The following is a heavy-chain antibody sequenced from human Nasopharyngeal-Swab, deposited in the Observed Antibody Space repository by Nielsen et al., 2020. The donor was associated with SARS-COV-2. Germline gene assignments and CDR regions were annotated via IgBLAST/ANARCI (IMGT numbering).Heavy chain of an antibody. Sequence: SETLSLTYTVSGGSMRSSDHYWSWVRQPPGKGLEWIGNIYYTGSAYYNPSLESRVIMSIDTSNNQFSLRLTSVTAADTAVYYCASVVGAYEADDYWGQGALVTVSS. CDR2: IYYTGSA. D-gene: IGHD1-26*01. CDR3: ASVVGAYEADDY. J-gene: IGHJ4*02. V-gene: IGHV4-30-4*01. CDR1: GGSMRSSDHY.